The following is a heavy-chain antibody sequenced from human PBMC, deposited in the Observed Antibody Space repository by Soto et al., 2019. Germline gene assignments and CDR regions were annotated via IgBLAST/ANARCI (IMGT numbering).Heavy chain of an antibody. D-gene: IGHD6-25*01. CDR2: ISASGGRT. CDR1: GFTFTSYA. V-gene: IGHV3-23*01. J-gene: IGHJ4*03. CDR3: AKDSRRGGKEVSGYEEDGFGL. Sequence: PGGSLRLSCVASGFTFTSYALNWVRLSPGEGLEWVSSISASGGRTYYADFVEGRFTISRDTSKNTLYLEMNSLKAEDTAIYYCAKDSRRGGKEVSGYEEDGFGLWGQGTLVTFSS.